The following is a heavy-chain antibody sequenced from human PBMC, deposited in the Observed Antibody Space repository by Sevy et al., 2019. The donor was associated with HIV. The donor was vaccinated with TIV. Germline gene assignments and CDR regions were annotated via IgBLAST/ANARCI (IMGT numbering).Heavy chain of an antibody. CDR1: GFTFGDYA. J-gene: IGHJ4*02. CDR2: IRSKAYGGTT. Sequence: GVLRLSCTASGFTFGDYAMSWVRQAPGKGLEWVGFIRSKAYGGTTEYAASVKGRFTISRDDSKSIAYLQMNSLKTEDTAVYYCTRDLAATYSSSWTQDYWGQGTLVTVSS. D-gene: IGHD6-13*01. CDR3: TRDLAATYSSSWTQDY. V-gene: IGHV3-49*04.